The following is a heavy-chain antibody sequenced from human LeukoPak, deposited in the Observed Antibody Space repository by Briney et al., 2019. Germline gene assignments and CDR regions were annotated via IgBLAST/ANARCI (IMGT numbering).Heavy chain of an antibody. CDR2: IYSGGST. Sequence: GGSLSPPCPALGFTVSSTYITWVRQAPGKGLEWAPVIYSGGSTYYADSVKGRFTISRDNSKNTLYLQMNSLRAEDTAVYYCAKKREWFGESLSEYYFDYWGQGTLVTVSS. D-gene: IGHD3-10*01. CDR3: AKKREWFGESLSEYYFDY. J-gene: IGHJ4*02. V-gene: IGHV3-53*01. CDR1: GFTVSSTY.